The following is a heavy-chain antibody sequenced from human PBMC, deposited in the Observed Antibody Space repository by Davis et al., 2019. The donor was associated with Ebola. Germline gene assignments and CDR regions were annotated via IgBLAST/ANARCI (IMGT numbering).Heavy chain of an antibody. CDR3: ARDLRYDSSGYDYYFYMDV. J-gene: IGHJ6*03. D-gene: IGHD3-22*01. CDR1: GGSISSSSSY. CDR2: IYSNGKT. V-gene: IGHV4-39*07. Sequence: PSETLSLTCSVSGGSISSSSSYWGWIRQPPGKGLEWIGSIYSNGKTYYNPSLQSRVTISVDTSKNQFSLNLYSVTAADTAVYYCARDLRYDSSGYDYYFYMDVWGKGTTVTVSS.